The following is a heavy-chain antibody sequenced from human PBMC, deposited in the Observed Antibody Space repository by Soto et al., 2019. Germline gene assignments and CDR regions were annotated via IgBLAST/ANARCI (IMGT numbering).Heavy chain of an antibody. CDR2: IYYSGST. CDR1: GGSISSYY. V-gene: IGHV4-59*01. D-gene: IGHD3-22*01. J-gene: IGHJ4*02. Sequence: PSETLSLTCTVSGGSISSYYWSWIRQPPGKGLEWIGYIYYSGSTNYNPSLKSRVTISVDTSKNQFSLKLSSVTAADTAVYYCARERYWIYNDCCGSAFDYWGQGTLVTVSS. CDR3: ARERYWIYNDCCGSAFDY.